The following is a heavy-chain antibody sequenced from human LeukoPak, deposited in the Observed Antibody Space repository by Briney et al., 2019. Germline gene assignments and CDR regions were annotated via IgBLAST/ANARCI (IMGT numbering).Heavy chain of an antibody. CDR3: AKSSPRGYGAFDI. CDR1: GYSFTSYW. CDR2: IFPGDSDTIT. J-gene: IGHJ3*02. Sequence: GESLKISCKGSGYSFTSYWIGWVRQMPGEGLEWMGIIFPGDSDTITRDSPPFQGQVTISADKSISTAFLQWSSLKASDTAMYYCAKSSPRGYGAFDIWGQGTMVTVSS. D-gene: IGHD2-15*01. V-gene: IGHV5-51*01.